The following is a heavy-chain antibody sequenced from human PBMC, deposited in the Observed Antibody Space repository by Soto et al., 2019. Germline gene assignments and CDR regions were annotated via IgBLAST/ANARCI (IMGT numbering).Heavy chain of an antibody. J-gene: IGHJ6*02. V-gene: IGHV4-39*01. CDR1: GGSISSGPYS. D-gene: IGHD1-26*01. CDR3: ARLGEWELRGGDYYYYGMDV. CDR2: FHYSENT. Sequence: PSETLSLTCTVSGGSISSGPYSWGWIRQPPGEGLEWIGTFHYSENTYYNPSLKSRVTISVDTSKNQFSLKVTSVTVADTAVYYCARLGEWELRGGDYYYYGMDVRGQGTTVTVSS.